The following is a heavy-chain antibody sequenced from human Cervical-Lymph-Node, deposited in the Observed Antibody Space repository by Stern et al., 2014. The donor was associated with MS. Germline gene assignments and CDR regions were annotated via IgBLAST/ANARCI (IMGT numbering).Heavy chain of an antibody. J-gene: IGHJ4*02. V-gene: IGHV5-51*03. CDR2: IYPADSDT. CDR1: GYNFPNYW. CDR3: AKGAGATLRRFDF. D-gene: IGHD1-14*01. Sequence: EDQLVESGAEVKKSGESLKISCKGTGYNFPNYWIGWVRQMPGKGLEWMGIIYPADSDTRYSPSFQGQGTISADKSINTAYLQWNSLKASDTAIYFCAKGAGATLRRFDFWGQGTLVTVSS.